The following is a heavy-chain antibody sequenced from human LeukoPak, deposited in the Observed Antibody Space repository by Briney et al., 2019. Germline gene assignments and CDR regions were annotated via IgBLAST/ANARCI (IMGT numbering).Heavy chain of an antibody. D-gene: IGHD2-2*01. CDR1: GFTFSSYA. Sequence: GGSLRLSCAASGFTFSSYAMSWVRQPPGKGLEWVSAISGSGGSPYYADSVKGRFTISRDNSKNTLYLQMNSLRAEDTAVYYCASSSRIVVVPAAPPSWFDPWGQGTLVTVSS. CDR2: ISGSGGSP. J-gene: IGHJ5*02. CDR3: ASSSRIVVVPAAPPSWFDP. V-gene: IGHV3-23*01.